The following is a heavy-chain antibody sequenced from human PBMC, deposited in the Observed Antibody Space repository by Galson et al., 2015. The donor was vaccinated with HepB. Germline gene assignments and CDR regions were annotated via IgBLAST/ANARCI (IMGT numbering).Heavy chain of an antibody. J-gene: IGHJ4*02. D-gene: IGHD2-15*01. CDR2: ISSRSSTI. CDR1: GFTFSSYS. CDR3: ARGYCSGGSCYTFDY. Sequence: SLRLSCAASGFTFSSYSMNWVRQAPGKGLEWVSYISSRSSTIYYADSVKGRFTISRDNAKNSLYLQMNSLRAEDTAVYYCARGYCSGGSCYTFDYWGQGTLVTVSS. V-gene: IGHV3-48*04.